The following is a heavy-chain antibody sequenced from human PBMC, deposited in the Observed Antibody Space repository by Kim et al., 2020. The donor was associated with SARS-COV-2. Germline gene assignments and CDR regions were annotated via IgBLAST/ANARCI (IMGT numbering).Heavy chain of an antibody. CDR2: ISRTGNTI. J-gene: IGHJ4*02. CDR1: GLTFNSFT. D-gene: IGHD1-26*01. CDR3: ATDHTTWYYFDY. V-gene: IGHV3-48*02. Sequence: GGSLRLSCAASGLTFNSFTMNWVRQAPGKGLEWISYISRTGNTIYYADSVKGRFTISRDNAKNSLYLQMSGLRDGDTAVYYCATDHTTWYYFDYWGQGTLVTLSS.